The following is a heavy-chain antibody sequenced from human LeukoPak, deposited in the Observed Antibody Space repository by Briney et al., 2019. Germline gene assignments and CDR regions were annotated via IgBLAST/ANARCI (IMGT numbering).Heavy chain of an antibody. CDR1: GYSISSGYY. V-gene: IGHV4-38-2*02. CDR2: IFHSGRT. J-gene: IGHJ4*02. D-gene: IGHD2-15*01. Sequence: PSETLSLTCIVSGYSISSGYYWGWIRQPPGKGLEWIGSIFHSGRTYYNPSLQSRVTISVDTSRNQFSLRLSSLAAADTAVYYCAREGDCSGSSCFYSPLDSWGQGTLVTVSS. CDR3: AREGDCSGSSCFYSPLDS.